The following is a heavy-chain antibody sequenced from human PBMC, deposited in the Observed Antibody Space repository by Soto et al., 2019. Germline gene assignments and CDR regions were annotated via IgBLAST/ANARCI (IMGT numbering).Heavy chain of an antibody. CDR1: GDSVSSNSAA. Sequence: TLSRTGASSGDSVSSNSAAWNWIRQSPSRGLEWLGRTYYRSKWYNDYAVSVKSRITINPDTSKNQFSLQLNSVTPEDTAVYYCARWAGAYPLRSGTDIWGQGTTVTVSS. D-gene: IGHD6-19*01. J-gene: IGHJ6*02. CDR2: TYYRSKWYN. CDR3: ARWAGAYPLRSGTDI. V-gene: IGHV6-1*01.